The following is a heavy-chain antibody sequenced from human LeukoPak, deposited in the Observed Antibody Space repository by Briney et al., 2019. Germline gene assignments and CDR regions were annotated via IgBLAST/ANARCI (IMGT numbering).Heavy chain of an antibody. J-gene: IGHJ4*02. D-gene: IGHD1-26*01. CDR1: GGSISSGRYY. Sequence: SETLSLTCTVSGGSISSGRYYWTWIRQHPGKGLEWIGYIYYSGSTFYNPSPKSRVTISLDTSQNQFSLKLSSVTAADTAVYYCARESGYVDYWGQGTLVTVSS. CDR2: IYYSGST. CDR3: ARESGYVDY. V-gene: IGHV4-31*03.